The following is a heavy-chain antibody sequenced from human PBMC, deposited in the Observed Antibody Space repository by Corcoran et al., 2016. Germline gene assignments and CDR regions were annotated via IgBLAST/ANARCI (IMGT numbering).Heavy chain of an antibody. CDR2: ISYDGSNK. CDR3: AKDSLKGGMDV. CDR1: GFTFSSYG. J-gene: IGHJ6*02. Sequence: QVQLVESGGGVVQPGSSLRLSCAASGFTFSSYGMHWVRQAPGKGLEWVAVISYDGSNKYYADSVKGRFTISRDNSKNTLYLQMNSLRAEDTAVYYCAKDSLKGGMDVWGQGTTVTVSS. V-gene: IGHV3-30*18.